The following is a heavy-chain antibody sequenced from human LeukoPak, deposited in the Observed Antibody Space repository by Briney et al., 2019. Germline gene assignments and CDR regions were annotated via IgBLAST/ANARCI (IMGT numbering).Heavy chain of an antibody. CDR2: MNPNSGNT. V-gene: IGHV1-8*01. CDR1: GYTFTSYD. J-gene: IGHJ5*02. Sequence: ASVKVSCKASGYTFTSYDINWVRQATGQGLEWMGWMNPNSGNTGYAQKFQGRVTMTRNTSISTAYMELSSLRSEDTAVYYCARSRAMAAAVNWFDPWGQGTLVTVSS. CDR3: ARSRAMAAAVNWFDP. D-gene: IGHD6-13*01.